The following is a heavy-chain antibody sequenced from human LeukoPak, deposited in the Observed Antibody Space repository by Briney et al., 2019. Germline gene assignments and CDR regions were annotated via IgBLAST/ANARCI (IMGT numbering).Heavy chain of an antibody. CDR2: IIPIFGTA. V-gene: IGHV1-69*06. Sequence: SVKVSCKASGGTFSSYAISWVRQAPGQGLEWMGGIIPIFGTANYAQKFQGRVTITAGKSTSTAYMELSSLRSEDTAVYYCARLYSSSWYPPHFDYWGQGTLVTVSS. D-gene: IGHD6-13*01. CDR1: GGTFSSYA. J-gene: IGHJ4*02. CDR3: ARLYSSSWYPPHFDY.